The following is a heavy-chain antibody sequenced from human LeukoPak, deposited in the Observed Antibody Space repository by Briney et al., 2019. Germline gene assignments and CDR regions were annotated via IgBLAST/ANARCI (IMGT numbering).Heavy chain of an antibody. CDR2: IKQDGSEK. CDR3: ARENGIAVAGYYFDY. Sequence: GGPLRLSCAASGFTFSSYWMSWVRQAPGKGLEGVANIKQDGSEKYYVGSVKGRFTISRDNAKNSLYLQMNSLRAEDTAVYYCARENGIAVAGYYFDYWGQGTLVTVSS. CDR1: GFTFSSYW. J-gene: IGHJ4*02. V-gene: IGHV3-7*01. D-gene: IGHD6-19*01.